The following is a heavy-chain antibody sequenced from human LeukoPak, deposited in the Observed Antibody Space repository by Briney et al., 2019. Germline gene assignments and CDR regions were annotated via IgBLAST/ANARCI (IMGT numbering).Heavy chain of an antibody. V-gene: IGHV4-34*01. CDR2: INHSGST. D-gene: IGHD6-19*01. CDR1: GGFFSGYY. CDR3: ARGRGWSPRSLFLDY. Sequence: SETLSLTCAVYGGFFSGYYWSWIRQPPGKGLEWIGEINHSGSTNYNPSLKSRVTISVDTSKNQFSLKLSSVTAADTAVYYCARGRGWSPRSLFLDYWGQGTLVTVSS. J-gene: IGHJ4*02.